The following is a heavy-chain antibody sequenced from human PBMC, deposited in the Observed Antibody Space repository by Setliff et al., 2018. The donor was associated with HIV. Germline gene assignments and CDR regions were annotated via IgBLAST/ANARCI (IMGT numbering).Heavy chain of an antibody. J-gene: IGHJ4*02. CDR2: IDASANT. D-gene: IGHD5-18*01. V-gene: IGHV4-38-2*02. CDR1: GSSISSNYY. CDR3: ARDAPWDSYGLDY. Sequence: SETLSLTCTVSGSSISSNYYWAWIRQAPGKGLEWIGCIDASANTYYIPSLKSRATISIDTSKSQFSLKLSSVTAADTAVYYCARDAPWDSYGLDYWGQGTLVTVSS.